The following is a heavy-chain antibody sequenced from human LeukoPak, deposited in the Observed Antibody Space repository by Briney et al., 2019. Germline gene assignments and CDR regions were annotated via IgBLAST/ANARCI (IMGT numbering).Heavy chain of an antibody. J-gene: IGHJ4*02. D-gene: IGHD7-27*01. Sequence: ASVKVSCKVSGYTLTESSMHWVRQAPGKGPEWMGGFDPEDGETIYAQKFQGRVTMTEDTSTDTAYMELSSLRSEDTAVYYCETFITGGDYWGQGTLVTVSS. CDR1: GYTLTESS. CDR3: ETFITGGDY. V-gene: IGHV1-24*01. CDR2: FDPEDGET.